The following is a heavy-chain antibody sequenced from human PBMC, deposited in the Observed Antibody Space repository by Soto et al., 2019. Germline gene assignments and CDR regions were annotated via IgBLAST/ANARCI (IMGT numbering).Heavy chain of an antibody. J-gene: IGHJ4*02. Sequence: QVQLVQSGAEVKKPGSSVKVSCKASGGTFSDHAFSWVRQAPGQGLEWMGRIFPMFGTADYAQKFQGRLIIPADDSTSTAYMELSSLRSEDTAVYYCARFQGLHFDYWGPGTLVRVSS. V-gene: IGHV1-69*18. CDR3: ARFQGLHFDY. CDR2: IFPMFGTA. CDR1: GGTFSDHA.